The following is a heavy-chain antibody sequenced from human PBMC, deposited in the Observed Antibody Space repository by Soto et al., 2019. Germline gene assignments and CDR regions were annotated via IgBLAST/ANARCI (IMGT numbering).Heavy chain of an antibody. CDR3: AQTLGLAVAGPGRFDL. Sequence: QVQLVQSGAEVQKPGSSVKVSCKASGGTFSNYAISWVRLAPGQGLEWMGGITPIFGTANYAQKFQGRITITANVSMSTAYMQLRRLRSEDTAVYYCAQTLGLAVAGPGRFDLWGRGTLVSVSS. D-gene: IGHD6-19*01. J-gene: IGHJ2*01. V-gene: IGHV1-69*12. CDR2: ITPIFGTA. CDR1: GGTFSNYA.